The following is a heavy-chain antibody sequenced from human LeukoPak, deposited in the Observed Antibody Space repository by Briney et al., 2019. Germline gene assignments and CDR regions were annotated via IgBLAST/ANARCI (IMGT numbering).Heavy chain of an antibody. J-gene: IGHJ5*02. CDR3: ARDLGQYYDTSDNWFDP. Sequence: GGSLRLSCVASGFTLSDHNMDWVRQATGKGLEWVSSISGSSSYIYYADSVKGRFTISRDNAKNTLNLQMNSLRAEDTAVYYCARDLGQYYDTSDNWFDPWGQGTLVTVSS. CDR2: ISGSSSYI. D-gene: IGHD3-22*01. V-gene: IGHV3-21*01. CDR1: GFTLSDHN.